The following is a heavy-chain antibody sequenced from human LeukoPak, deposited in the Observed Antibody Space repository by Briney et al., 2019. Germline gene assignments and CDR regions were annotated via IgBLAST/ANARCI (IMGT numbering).Heavy chain of an antibody. J-gene: IGHJ6*02. CDR2: ISYSGTT. Sequence: PSETLSLTCTVSGGSISSSDHYWGWIRQPPGKGLVWIGTISYSGTTYYNPSLKGRVTMSLDTSQNQFSLNLTSLTAADTAVYFCARGSGHTYYYYAMDVWGQGTTVTVSS. CDR3: ARGSGHTYYYYAMDV. V-gene: IGHV4-39*07. CDR1: GGSISSSDHY.